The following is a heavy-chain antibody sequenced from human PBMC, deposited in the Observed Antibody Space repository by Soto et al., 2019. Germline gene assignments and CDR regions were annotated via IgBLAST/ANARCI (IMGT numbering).Heavy chain of an antibody. CDR2: MNPNSGNT. CDR3: ATVRSWSALDC. Sequence: QVQLVQSGAEVKKPGASVKVSCKVSGDTFTNYDINWVRQATGQGLEWMGWMNPNSGNTGHALKFQGRVTMTRNTSISTAYMELSSLRSEDTAVDYCATVRSWSALDCWGQGTLVAVSS. J-gene: IGHJ4*02. D-gene: IGHD1-26*01. CDR1: GDTFTNYD. V-gene: IGHV1-8*01.